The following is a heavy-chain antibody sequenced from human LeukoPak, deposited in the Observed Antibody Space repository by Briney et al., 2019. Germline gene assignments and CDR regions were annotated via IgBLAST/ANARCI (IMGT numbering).Heavy chain of an antibody. CDR2: ISSSSSYI. CDR3: ARSNLYSPSLDSFAI. CDR1: GFTFSSYS. D-gene: IGHD2-8*01. J-gene: IGHJ3*02. V-gene: IGHV3-21*01. Sequence: GASLRLSCAASGFTFSSYSTNWVRQPPGKGLEWGSSISSSSSYIYYADSVKGRFTSSRDHPKSSLYLQVDSLRAEDTAVYYCARSNLYSPSLDSFAIWGQGTMVTVSS.